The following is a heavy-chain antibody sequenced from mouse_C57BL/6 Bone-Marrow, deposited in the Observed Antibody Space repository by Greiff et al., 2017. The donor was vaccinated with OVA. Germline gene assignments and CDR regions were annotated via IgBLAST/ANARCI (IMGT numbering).Heavy chain of an antibody. CDR1: GFTFSSYG. J-gene: IGHJ2*01. Sequence: EVMLVESGGDLVKPGGSLKLSCAASGFTFSSYGMSWVRQTPDKRLEWVATISSGGSYTYYPDSVKGRFTISRDNAKNTLYLQMSSLKSEDTAMYYCARRDITTVFDYWGQGTTLTVSS. CDR2: ISSGGSYT. D-gene: IGHD1-1*01. CDR3: ARRDITTVFDY. V-gene: IGHV5-6*02.